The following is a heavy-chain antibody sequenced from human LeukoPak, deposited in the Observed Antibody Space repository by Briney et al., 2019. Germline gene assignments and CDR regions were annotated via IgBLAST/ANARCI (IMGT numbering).Heavy chain of an antibody. J-gene: IGHJ4*02. CDR2: FDPEDGET. V-gene: IGHV1-24*01. Sequence: ASVKVSCKVSGYTLTELSMHWVRQAPGKGLEWMGGFDPEDGETIYAQKFQGRVTMTEDTSTDTAYMELSSLRSEDTAVYYCATIPFRAREYYFDYWGQGTLVTDSS. CDR3: ATIPFRAREYYFDY. CDR1: GYTLTELS. D-gene: IGHD6-6*01.